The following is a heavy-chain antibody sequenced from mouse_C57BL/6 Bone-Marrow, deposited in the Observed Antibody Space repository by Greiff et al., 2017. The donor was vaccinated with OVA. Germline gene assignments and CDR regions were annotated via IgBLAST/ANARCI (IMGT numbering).Heavy chain of an antibody. V-gene: IGHV5-12*01. D-gene: IGHD2-1*01. J-gene: IGHJ4*01. Sequence: EVKLEESGGGLVQPGGSLKLSCAASGFTFSDYYMYWVRQTPEKRLEWVAYISNGGGSTYYPDTVKGRFTISRDNAKNTLYLQMSRLKSEDTAMYYCARILPLGAMDYWGQGTSVTVSS. CDR3: ARILPLGAMDY. CDR2: ISNGGGST. CDR1: GFTFSDYY.